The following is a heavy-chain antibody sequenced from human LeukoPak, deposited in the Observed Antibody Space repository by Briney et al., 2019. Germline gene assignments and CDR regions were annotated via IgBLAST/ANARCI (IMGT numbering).Heavy chain of an antibody. CDR3: ARDPSIYDSSGYYGPDDYYFDY. J-gene: IGHJ4*02. V-gene: IGHV3-21*01. D-gene: IGHD3-22*01. CDR1: GFTFSSYS. CDR2: ISSSSSYI. Sequence: GSLRLSCAASGFTFSSYSMNWVRQAPGKGLEWVSSISSSSSYIYYADSVKGRFTISRDNAKNSLYLQMNSLRAEDTAVYYCARDPSIYDSSGYYGPDDYYFDYWGQGTLVTVSS.